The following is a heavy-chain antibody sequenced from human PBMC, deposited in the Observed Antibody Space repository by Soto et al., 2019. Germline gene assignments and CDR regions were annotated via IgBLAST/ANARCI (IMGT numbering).Heavy chain of an antibody. D-gene: IGHD3-10*01. J-gene: IGHJ6*02. CDR1: GGSISSYY. CDR2: IYYSGST. Sequence: SETLSLTCTVSGGSISSYYWSWIRQPPGKGLEWIGYIYYSGSTNYNPSLKSRVTISVDTSKNQFSLKLSSVTAADTAVYYCARDLGYYGSGSSLIDYYYYSGMDVWGQGTTVTVSS. CDR3: ARDLGYYGSGSSLIDYYYYSGMDV. V-gene: IGHV4-59*01.